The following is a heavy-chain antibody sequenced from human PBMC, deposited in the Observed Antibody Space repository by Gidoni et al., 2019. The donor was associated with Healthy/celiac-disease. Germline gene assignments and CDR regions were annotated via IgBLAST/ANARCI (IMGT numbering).Heavy chain of an antibody. Sequence: EVQLVESGGGLVQHGGSLRLSCATSGFTFSSYAMSWVRQAPGKGLGGVTAISGSGGSTYYADSVKGRFTISRDNSKNTLYLQMNSLRAEDTAVYYCAKDRGVGAFDIWGQGTMVTVSS. CDR1: GFTFSSYA. V-gene: IGHV3-23*04. D-gene: IGHD2-15*01. J-gene: IGHJ3*02. CDR2: ISGSGGST. CDR3: AKDRGVGAFDI.